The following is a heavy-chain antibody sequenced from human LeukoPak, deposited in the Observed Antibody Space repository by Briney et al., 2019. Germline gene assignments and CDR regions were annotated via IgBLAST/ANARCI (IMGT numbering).Heavy chain of an antibody. CDR3: ARRPRYPTIYYGMDV. D-gene: IGHD1-20*01. CDR2: INPNSGGT. Sequence: ASVKVSCKASGYTFTGYYMHWVRQAPGQGLEWMGWINPNSGGTNYAQKFQGRVTMTRDTSISTAYMELSRLRSDDTAVYYCARRPRYPTIYYGMDVWGQGTTVTVSS. J-gene: IGHJ6*02. V-gene: IGHV1-2*02. CDR1: GYTFTGYY.